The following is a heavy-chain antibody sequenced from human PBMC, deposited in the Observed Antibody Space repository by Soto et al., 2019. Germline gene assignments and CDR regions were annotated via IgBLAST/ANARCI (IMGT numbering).Heavy chain of an antibody. CDR1: GDSIRSAHYF. D-gene: IGHD5-18*01. J-gene: IGHJ5*02. Sequence: SETLSLTCSVFGDSIRSAHYFWGWVRQPPGKGLEWIGSIYYSGSTNYNPSLKSRVTISVDTSKNQFSLKLSSVTAADTAVYYCARAEMVSWFDPWGQGTLVTVSS. CDR3: ARAEMVSWFDP. V-gene: IGHV4-39*07. CDR2: IYYSGST.